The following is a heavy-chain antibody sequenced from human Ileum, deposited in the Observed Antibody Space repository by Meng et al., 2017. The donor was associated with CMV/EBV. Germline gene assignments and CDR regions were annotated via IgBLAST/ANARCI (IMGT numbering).Heavy chain of an antibody. CDR3: ARDRQLWLKGERLADY. D-gene: IGHD5-18*01. V-gene: IGHV1-2*02. Sequence: GGSLRLSCAASGYTFTGYYMHWVRQAPGQGLEWMGWINPNSGGTNYAQKFQGRVTMTRDTSISTAYMELSRLRSDDTAVYYCARDRQLWLKGERLADYWGQRTLVTVSS. CDR1: GYTFTGYY. J-gene: IGHJ4*02. CDR2: INPNSGGT.